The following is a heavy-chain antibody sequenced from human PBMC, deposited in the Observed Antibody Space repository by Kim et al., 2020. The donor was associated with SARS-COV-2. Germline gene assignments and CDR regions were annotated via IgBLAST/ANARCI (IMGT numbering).Heavy chain of an antibody. V-gene: IGHV3-23*01. D-gene: IGHD6-19*01. CDR1: GFTFSSYA. J-gene: IGHJ4*02. CDR3: AKALVDSSGWYYFDY. Sequence: GGSLRLSCAASGFTFSSYAMSWVRQAPGKGLEWVSAISGSGGSTYYADSVKGRFTISRDNSKNTLYLQMNSLRAEDTAVYYCAKALVDSSGWYYFDYWGQGTLVTVSS. CDR2: ISGSGGST.